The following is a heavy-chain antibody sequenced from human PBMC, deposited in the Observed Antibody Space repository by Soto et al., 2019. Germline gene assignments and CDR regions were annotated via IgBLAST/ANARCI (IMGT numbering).Heavy chain of an antibody. Sequence: GASVKVSCKASGYTFTSYDINWMRQSTGQGPEWMGWMNPNSGNTGNAQKFQGRVTMTRNTPISTAYMELSSLRSEDTAVYYCARARYSGYGEDIWGQGTMVTVSS. CDR2: MNPNSGNT. J-gene: IGHJ3*02. D-gene: IGHD5-12*01. CDR3: ARARYSGYGEDI. CDR1: GYTFTSYD. V-gene: IGHV1-8*01.